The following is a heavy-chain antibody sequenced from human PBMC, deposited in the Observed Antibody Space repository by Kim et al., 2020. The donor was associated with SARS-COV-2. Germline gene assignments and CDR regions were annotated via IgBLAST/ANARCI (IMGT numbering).Heavy chain of an antibody. CDR2: IIPDGSNT. J-gene: IGHJ4*01. CDR3: TSDGGGLLSEY. D-gene: IGHD5-12*01. V-gene: IGHV3-74*01. Sequence: GGSLRLSCAVSGFTLNSYWMHWVRQAPGKGLEWLSRIIPDGSNTAYADSVKGRFTISRDTAKNTLYLQMNSLRAEDPAMYYCTSDGGGLLSEYWGHGTLVTVSS. CDR1: GFTLNSYW.